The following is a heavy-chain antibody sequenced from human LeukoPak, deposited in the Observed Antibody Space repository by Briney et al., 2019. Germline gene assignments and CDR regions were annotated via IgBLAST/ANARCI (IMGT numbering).Heavy chain of an antibody. V-gene: IGHV1-69*13. CDR2: ITPIFGTA. Sequence: ASVKVSCKASGGTFIRFTISWVRQAPGQGFEWMGGITPIFGTANFAQKFQGRVSITADESTSTAFMELSSLRSEDTAVYYCARDHCSSTSCDYYYGMDVWGQGTTVTVSS. CDR1: GGTFIRFT. J-gene: IGHJ6*02. CDR3: ARDHCSSTSCDYYYGMDV. D-gene: IGHD2-2*01.